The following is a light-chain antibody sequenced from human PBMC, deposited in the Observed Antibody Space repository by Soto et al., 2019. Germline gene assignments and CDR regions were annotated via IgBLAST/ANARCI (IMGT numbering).Light chain of an antibody. CDR2: GAS. CDR3: QQSYSTPPA. CDR1: QSISSR. J-gene: IGKJ5*01. Sequence: DIQMTQSPSSLSASVGDRVTISCRASQSISSRLAWYQQKPGTAPKLLIYGASSLQSGVPSRFSGSGSGTDFTLTISSLQPEDFAIYYCQQSYSTPPAFGQGTRLEIK. V-gene: IGKV1-39*01.